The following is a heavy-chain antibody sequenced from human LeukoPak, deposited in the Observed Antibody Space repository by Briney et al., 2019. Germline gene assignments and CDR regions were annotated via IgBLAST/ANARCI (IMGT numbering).Heavy chain of an antibody. CDR1: GFTFSDYY. CDR3: ARETRGYSYGFYYYYYMDV. Sequence: GSLRLSCAASGFTFSDYYMSWIRQAPGKGLEWVSYISASANTRIYADSVKGRFTISRDNAKNSLYLQMNSLRAEDTAVYYCARETRGYSYGFYYYYYMDVWGKGTTVTVSS. D-gene: IGHD5-18*01. V-gene: IGHV3-11*04. J-gene: IGHJ6*03. CDR2: ISASANTR.